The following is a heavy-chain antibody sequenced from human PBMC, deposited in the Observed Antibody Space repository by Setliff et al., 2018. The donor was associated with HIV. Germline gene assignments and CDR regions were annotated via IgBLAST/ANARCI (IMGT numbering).Heavy chain of an antibody. D-gene: IGHD2-15*01. CDR2: ISAYNGDT. J-gene: IGHJ1*01. Sequence: ASVKVSCKASGYTFTSYGISWVRQAPGQGLEWMGWISAYNGDTHFEQNLQGRVTMTTDTFTSTAYMELRSLRSDDTAMFYCARDPGYCSGGRCYGAYFQHWGQGTLVTVSS. CDR3: ARDPGYCSGGRCYGAYFQH. CDR1: GYTFTSYG. V-gene: IGHV1-18*01.